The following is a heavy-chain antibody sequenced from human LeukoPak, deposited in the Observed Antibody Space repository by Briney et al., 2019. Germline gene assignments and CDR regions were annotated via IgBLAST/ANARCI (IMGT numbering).Heavy chain of an antibody. D-gene: IGHD3-3*01. CDR1: GYSISSGYY. J-gene: IGHJ4*02. CDR2: VYHSGST. CDR3: GSQKEWSLTEYHFDY. V-gene: IGHV4-38-2*02. Sequence: SETLSLTCTVSGYSISSGYYCGWIRQPPGKGLEWIGSVYHSGSTYYNPSLKSRVTIPMDKSKNQFSLKLTAVTAADTAVYYCGSQKEWSLTEYHFDYWGQGTLVTVSS.